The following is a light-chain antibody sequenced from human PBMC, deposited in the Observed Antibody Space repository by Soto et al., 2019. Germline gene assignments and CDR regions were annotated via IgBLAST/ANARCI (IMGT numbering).Light chain of an antibody. CDR1: QSISNY. Sequence: EILLKQSPATLSLSPGERATISCRASQSISNYLAWYQHKPGQAPRLLIYDASNRATATPPRFSGSGYGTDFPLNISSREPEDCAVYYCQQRSAGVTFGQGTRLASK. CDR2: DAS. J-gene: IGKJ5*01. V-gene: IGKV3-11*01. CDR3: QQRSAGVT.